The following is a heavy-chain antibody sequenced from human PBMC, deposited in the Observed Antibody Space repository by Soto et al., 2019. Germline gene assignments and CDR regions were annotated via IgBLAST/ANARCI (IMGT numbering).Heavy chain of an antibody. J-gene: IGHJ6*02. Sequence: ASVKVSCKASGGTFSSYAISWVRQAPGQGLEWMGGIIPIFGTANYAQKFQGRVTITADESTSTAYMELSSLRSEDTAVYYCATSMIVVVITDYYYYGMDVWGQGTTVTVSS. D-gene: IGHD3-22*01. V-gene: IGHV1-69*13. CDR1: GGTFSSYA. CDR2: IIPIFGTA. CDR3: ATSMIVVVITDYYYYGMDV.